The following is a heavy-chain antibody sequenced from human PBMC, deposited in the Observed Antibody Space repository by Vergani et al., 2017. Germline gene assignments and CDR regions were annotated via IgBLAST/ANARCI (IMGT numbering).Heavy chain of an antibody. CDR3: AKVNSLNYYGSGSGIFDY. D-gene: IGHD3-10*01. CDR1: EFTFDDYA. V-gene: IGHV3-9*01. CDR2: ISWNSGSI. Sequence: EVQLVESGGGLVQPGRSLRLSCAASEFTFDDYAMHWVRQAPGKGLEWVSGISWNSGSIGYADSVKGRFTISRDNAKNSLYLQMNSLRAEDTALYYCAKVNSLNYYGSGSGIFDYWGQGTTVTVSS. J-gene: IGHJ4*03.